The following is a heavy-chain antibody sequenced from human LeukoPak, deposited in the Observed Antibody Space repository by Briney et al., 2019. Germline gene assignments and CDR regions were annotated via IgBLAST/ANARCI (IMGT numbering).Heavy chain of an antibody. Sequence: PGGSLRLSCSAPGVTLRSYGRGWVRQAPGKGLEWVAYIGDTGSSIYYAAFVRGGFTISEDNARNSLFLEMNSLRADDTAVYYRVRDVGAKEGDRWYYYMDVWGKGTTVTVPS. CDR2: IGDTGSSI. CDR3: VRDVGAKEGDRWYYYMDV. V-gene: IGHV3-48*04. CDR1: GVTLRSYG. D-gene: IGHD1-26*01. J-gene: IGHJ6*03.